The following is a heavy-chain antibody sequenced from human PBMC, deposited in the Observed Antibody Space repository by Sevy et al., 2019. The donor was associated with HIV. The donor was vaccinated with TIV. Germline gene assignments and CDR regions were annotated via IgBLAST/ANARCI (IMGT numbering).Heavy chain of an antibody. V-gene: IGHV3-7*03. CDR2: IKKDGTEK. Sequence: GGSLRLSCAASGFTFSNYWMSWVRQPPGKGLEWVATIKKDGTEKYYVDSVRGRFTMSRDNAKNSLYLQMNSLRVEDTALYYCARDCSSTTCLWGLDFWGQGTTVTVSS. CDR1: GFTFSNYW. CDR3: ARDCSSTTCLWGLDF. D-gene: IGHD2-2*01. J-gene: IGHJ6*02.